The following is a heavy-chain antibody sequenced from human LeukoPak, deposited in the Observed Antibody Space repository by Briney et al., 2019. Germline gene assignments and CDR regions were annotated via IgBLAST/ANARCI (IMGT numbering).Heavy chain of an antibody. V-gene: IGHV3-48*04. CDR1: GFTFSSYS. Sequence: QPGGSLRLSCAASGFTFSSYSMNWVRQAPGKGLEWVSYISRSSSTIYYADSVKGRFTISRDNAKNSLYLQMNSLRAEDTAVYYCARERTGWLQSEGFDYWGQGTLVTVSS. J-gene: IGHJ4*02. D-gene: IGHD5-24*01. CDR3: ARERTGWLQSEGFDY. CDR2: ISRSSSTI.